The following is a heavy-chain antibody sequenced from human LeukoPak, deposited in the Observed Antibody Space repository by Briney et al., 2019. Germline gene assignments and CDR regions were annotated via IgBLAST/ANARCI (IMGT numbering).Heavy chain of an antibody. CDR1: GFTFDDYA. D-gene: IGHD3-22*01. V-gene: IGHV3-9*01. CDR3: AKEADNYYDSSGYLGDYFDY. J-gene: IGHJ4*02. Sequence: PGRSLRLSCAASGFTFDDYAMHWVRQAPGKGLEWVSGISWNSGSIGYADSVKGRFTISRDNAKNSLYLQMNSLRAEDTALYYCAKEADNYYDSSGYLGDYFDYWGQGTLVTVSS. CDR2: ISWNSGSI.